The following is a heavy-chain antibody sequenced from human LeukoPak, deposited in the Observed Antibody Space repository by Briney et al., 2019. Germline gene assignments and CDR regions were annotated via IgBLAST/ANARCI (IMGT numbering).Heavy chain of an antibody. J-gene: IGHJ4*02. D-gene: IGHD3-10*01. CDR2: INHSGST. CDR1: GGSFSGYY. Sequence: SETLSLTCAVYGGSFSGYYWSWIRQPPGKELEWIREINHSGSTNYNPSLKSRVTISVDTSKNQFSLKLSSVTAADTAVYYCARRAYYYGSGDLDYWGQGTLVTVSS. CDR3: ARRAYYYGSGDLDY. V-gene: IGHV4-34*01.